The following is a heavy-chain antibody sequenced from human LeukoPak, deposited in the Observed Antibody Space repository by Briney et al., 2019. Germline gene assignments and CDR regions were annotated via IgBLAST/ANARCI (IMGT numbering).Heavy chain of an antibody. V-gene: IGHV4-59*12. CDR1: GGSISSYY. CDR2: IYYSGSN. J-gene: IGHJ3*02. D-gene: IGHD3-10*01. Sequence: SETLSLTCTVSGGSISSYYWSWIRQPPGKGLEWIGYIYYSGSNNYNPSLKSRVTISVDTSKNQISLKLSSVTAADTAVYYCAREIGYDAFDIWGQGTMVTVSS. CDR3: AREIGYDAFDI.